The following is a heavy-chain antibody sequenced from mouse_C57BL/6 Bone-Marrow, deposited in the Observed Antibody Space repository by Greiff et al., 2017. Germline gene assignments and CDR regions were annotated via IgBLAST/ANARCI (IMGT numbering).Heavy chain of an antibody. V-gene: IGHV1-55*01. Sequence: QVQLQQPGAELVKPGASVKMSCKASGYTFTSYWITWVKQRPGQGLEWIGDIYPGSGSTNYNEKFKSKATLTVDTSSSTAYMQLSSLTSEDSAVYYCAREGTVVPHYYARDYGGQGTSVTVSS. CDR2: IYPGSGST. J-gene: IGHJ4*01. D-gene: IGHD1-1*01. CDR3: AREGTVVPHYYARDY. CDR1: GYTFTSYW.